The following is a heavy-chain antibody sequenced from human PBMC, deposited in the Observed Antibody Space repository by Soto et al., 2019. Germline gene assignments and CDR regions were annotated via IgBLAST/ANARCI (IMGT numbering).Heavy chain of an antibody. D-gene: IGHD3-3*01. Sequence: GXLSLSWAASGFXLSSYCRSWVRQSPGKWLECVSNIKQDGSEKYYVDSLNGRFTISRDNAKNSLYLQMNSLRAEDTAVYYCARVTGYDFWSGYPSVFDYWGQGNLVTVS. CDR3: ARVTGYDFWSGYPSVFDY. CDR1: GFXLSSYC. V-gene: IGHV3-7*03. J-gene: IGHJ4*02. CDR2: IKQDGSEK.